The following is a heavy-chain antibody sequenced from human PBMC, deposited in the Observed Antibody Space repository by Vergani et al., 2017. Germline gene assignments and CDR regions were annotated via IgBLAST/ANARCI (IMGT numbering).Heavy chain of an antibody. V-gene: IGHV3-30*04. CDR1: GFTFSSYA. Sequence: QVQLVESGGGVVQPGRSLRLSCAASGFTFSSYAMHWVRQAPGKGLEWVAVISYDGSNKYYAYSVKGRFTISRDNSKNTLYLQMNSLRAEDTAVYYCASMAGIDYWGQGTLVTVSS. CDR2: ISYDGSNK. D-gene: IGHD6-19*01. J-gene: IGHJ4*02. CDR3: ASMAGIDY.